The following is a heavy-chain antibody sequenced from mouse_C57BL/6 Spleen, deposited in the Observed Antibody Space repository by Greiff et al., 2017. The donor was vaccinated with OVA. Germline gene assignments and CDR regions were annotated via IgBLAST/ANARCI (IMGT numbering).Heavy chain of an antibody. V-gene: IGHV1-15*01. CDR2: IDPETGGT. Sequence: QVQLKQSGAELVRPGASVTLSCKASGYTFTDYEMHWVKQTPVHGLEWIGAIDPETGGTAYNQKFKGKAILTADKSSSTAYMELRSLTSEDSAVYYCTRRRITTVVGDAMDYWGQGTSVTVSS. D-gene: IGHD1-1*01. J-gene: IGHJ4*01. CDR3: TRRRITTVVGDAMDY. CDR1: GYTFTDYE.